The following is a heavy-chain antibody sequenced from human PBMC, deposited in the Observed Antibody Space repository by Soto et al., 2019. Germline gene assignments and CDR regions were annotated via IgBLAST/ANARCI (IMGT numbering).Heavy chain of an antibody. D-gene: IGHD6-13*01. CDR1: GFTFSRYG. J-gene: IGHJ6*02. CDR3: ARDKAGTGLYGMDV. V-gene: IGHV3-33*01. Sequence: GGSLRLSCAASGFTFSRYGMHWVRQAPGKGLEWVAVIWYDGSNKYYADSVKGRFTFSRDNSKNTLYLQMNSLRAEDTAVYYCARDKAGTGLYGMDVWGQGTTVTVSS. CDR2: IWYDGSNK.